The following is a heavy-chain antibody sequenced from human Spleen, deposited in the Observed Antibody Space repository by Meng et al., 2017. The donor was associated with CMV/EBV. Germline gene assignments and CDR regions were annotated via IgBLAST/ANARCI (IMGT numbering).Heavy chain of an antibody. V-gene: IGHV3-21*01. J-gene: IGHJ3*01. CDR2: ITTDGGVT. CDR1: FTFTSYP. Sequence: FTFTSYPFNWVRQAPGKGLEGISSITTDGGVTYYTDSLRGRFTISRDNARNSLYLQMNSLRAEDTALYYCVRDYCTNGVCSDAFDFWGQGTMVTVSS. CDR3: VRDYCTNGVCSDAFDF. D-gene: IGHD2-8*01.